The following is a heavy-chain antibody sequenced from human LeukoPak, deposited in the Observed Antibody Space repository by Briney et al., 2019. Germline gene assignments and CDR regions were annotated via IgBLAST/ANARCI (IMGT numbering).Heavy chain of an antibody. CDR2: IYYSGST. J-gene: IGHJ4*02. CDR3: ARGPAGAAAGGNFDY. CDR1: GGSISSYY. Sequence: SETLSLTCTVSGGSISSYYWSWIRQPPGKGLEWIGYIYYSGSTNYNPSLKSRVTISVDTSKNQFSLKLSSVTAADTAVYYCARGPAGAAAGGNFDYWGQGTLVTVS. D-gene: IGHD6-13*01. V-gene: IGHV4-59*01.